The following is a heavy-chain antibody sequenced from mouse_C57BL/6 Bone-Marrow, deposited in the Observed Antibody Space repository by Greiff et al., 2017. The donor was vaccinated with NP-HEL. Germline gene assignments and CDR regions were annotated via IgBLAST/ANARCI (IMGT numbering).Heavy chain of an antibody. V-gene: IGHV5-4*03. CDR2: ISDGGSYT. J-gene: IGHJ2*01. CDR3: ARSPATVVASGFDY. D-gene: IGHD1-1*01. CDR1: GFTFSSYA. Sequence: EVKLVESGGGLVKPGGSLKLSCAASGFTFSSYAMSWVRQTPEKRLEWVATISDGGSYTYYPDNVKGRVTFSRDDAKNNRYLQMSHLKSEDTAMYYCARSPATVVASGFDYWGQGTTLTVSS.